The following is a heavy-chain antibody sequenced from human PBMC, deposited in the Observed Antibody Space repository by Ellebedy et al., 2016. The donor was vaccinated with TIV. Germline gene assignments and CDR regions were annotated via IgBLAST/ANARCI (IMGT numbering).Heavy chain of an antibody. CDR3: ATALYGSGSYVNAFDI. CDR2: INPNSGGT. D-gene: IGHD3-10*01. J-gene: IGHJ3*02. Sequence: ASVKVSXKASGYTFTGYYMHWVRQAPGQGLEWMGWINPNSGGTNYAQKFQGRVTMTRDTSISTAYMELSSLRSEDTAMYYCATALYGSGSYVNAFDIWGQGTMVTVSS. V-gene: IGHV1-2*02. CDR1: GYTFTGYY.